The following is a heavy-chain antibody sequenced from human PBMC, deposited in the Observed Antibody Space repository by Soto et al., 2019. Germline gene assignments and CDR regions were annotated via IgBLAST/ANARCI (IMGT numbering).Heavy chain of an antibody. CDR3: SRYLRRYYDSSGFAGLDI. CDR2: IYYSGST. CDR1: SGSVSSGRYD. D-gene: IGHD3-22*01. J-gene: IGHJ3*02. V-gene: IGHV4-61*01. Sequence: SGTLSLSCAVSSGSVSSGRYDVRLIRQPPGKGLEWIGYIYYSGSTNYSPSLKSRVTISVDTSKNQFSLKLSSVTAADTAVYYCSRYLRRYYDSSGFAGLDIRGEATMVTV.